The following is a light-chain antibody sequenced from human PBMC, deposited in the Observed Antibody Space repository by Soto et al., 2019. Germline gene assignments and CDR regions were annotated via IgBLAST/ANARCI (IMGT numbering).Light chain of an antibody. CDR2: GAS. V-gene: IGKV3-20*01. J-gene: IGKJ4*01. CDR1: QSVSNNY. Sequence: EIVLTQSPGTLSLSPGERATLSCRTSQSVSNNYLAWYQQKPGQAPRLLIYGASNRATGIPDRFSGSGSGTDFTLTISSLQPEDVATYYCQKCGSAPFTFGGGTKVDIK. CDR3: QKCGSAPFT.